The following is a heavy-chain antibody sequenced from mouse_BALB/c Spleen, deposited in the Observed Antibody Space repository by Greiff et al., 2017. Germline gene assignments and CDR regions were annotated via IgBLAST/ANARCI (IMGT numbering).Heavy chain of an antibody. D-gene: IGHD1-2*01. Sequence: EVQLQQSGPELVKPGASVKVSCKASGYAFTSYNMYWVKQSHGKSLEWIGYIDPYNGGTSYNQKFKGKATLTVDKSSSTAYMHLNSLTSEDSAVYYCARRGETTATGDYAMDYWGQGTSVTVSS. CDR1: GYAFTSYN. CDR2: IDPYNGGT. V-gene: IGHV1S135*01. CDR3: ARRGETTATGDYAMDY. J-gene: IGHJ4*01.